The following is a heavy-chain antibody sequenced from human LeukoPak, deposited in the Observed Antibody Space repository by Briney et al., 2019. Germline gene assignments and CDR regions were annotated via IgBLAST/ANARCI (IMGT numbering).Heavy chain of an antibody. J-gene: IGHJ4*02. CDR1: GFTFRDYS. Sequence: PGVSLRLSCAASGFTFRDYSMAWVRQVPGGGLEWVSAISYSTYTIYAEPVKGRFIISRDNSKNTLYRQMNNLRAEDTAVYYCVKERDRGVDVADDFDLWGQGTLVTVSS. D-gene: IGHD6-19*01. CDR3: VKERDRGVDVADDFDL. CDR2: ISYSTYT. V-gene: IGHV3-23*01.